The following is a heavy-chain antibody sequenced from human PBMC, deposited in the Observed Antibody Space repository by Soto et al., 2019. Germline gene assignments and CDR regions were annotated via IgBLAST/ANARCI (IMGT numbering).Heavy chain of an antibody. CDR3: ARAIGPTLFDY. Sequence: ESGGGLVQPGGSLRLSCSASGFTFSSYDMHWVRQGTGKGLEWVSAIGTTGDTYYAGSVKGRFTISRENAKNSLYLQMNSPRAGDTAIYFCARAIGPTLFDYWGQGTLVTVSS. J-gene: IGHJ4*02. V-gene: IGHV3-13*04. CDR2: IGTTGDT. D-gene: IGHD3-22*01. CDR1: GFTFSSYD.